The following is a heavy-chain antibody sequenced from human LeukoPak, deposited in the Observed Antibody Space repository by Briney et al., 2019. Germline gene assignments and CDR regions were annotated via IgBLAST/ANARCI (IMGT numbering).Heavy chain of an antibody. D-gene: IGHD1-26*01. Sequence: ASXXXXXXASXYXXTXHGISWXRQAPGQGLEWMGWISGYDGKRKYAQKVQGRVTMTTDTSTSTAYMELRSLRSDDTAVYFCARGWVSYSAYWGQGTPVTVSS. J-gene: IGHJ4*02. V-gene: IGHV1-18*01. CDR1: XYXXTXHG. CDR2: ISGYDGKR. CDR3: ARGWVSYSAY.